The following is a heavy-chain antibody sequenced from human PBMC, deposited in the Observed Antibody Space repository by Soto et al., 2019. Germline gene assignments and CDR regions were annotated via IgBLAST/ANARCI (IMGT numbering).Heavy chain of an antibody. CDR2: IYYTGST. CDR1: GGAISTHY. V-gene: IGHV4-59*11. Sequence: SETLSLTCTVSGGAISTHYWSWIRQPPGKGLEWIGYIYYTGSTNYSPSLKSRVTISLDTSKNQFSLKLSSVTAADTAVYYCANKASHDAFDIWGKGPTVT. J-gene: IGHJ3*02. CDR3: ANKASHDAFDI.